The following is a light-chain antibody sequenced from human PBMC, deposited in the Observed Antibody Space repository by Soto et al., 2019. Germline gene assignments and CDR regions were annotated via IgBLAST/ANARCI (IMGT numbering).Light chain of an antibody. CDR3: SSYTGSNTVI. CDR1: SSDIGGYNY. V-gene: IGLV2-8*01. Sequence: QSALTQPPSASGSPGQSVTISCTGTSSDIGGYNYVSWYQQHPGKAPKLMISEVSKRPSGVPDRFSGSKSGSTASLTVSGLQADDAADYYCSSYTGSNTVIFGGGTKLTVL. J-gene: IGLJ2*01. CDR2: EVS.